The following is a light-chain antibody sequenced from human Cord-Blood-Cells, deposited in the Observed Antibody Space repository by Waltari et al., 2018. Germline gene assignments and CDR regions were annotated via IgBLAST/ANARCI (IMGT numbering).Light chain of an antibody. CDR1: QSVSSY. CDR2: DAS. CDR3: QKRSNWPLT. Sequence: EIVLKQSPAPLSLSPGERATLSSRASQSVSSYLAWSQQKPGQAPRLLIYDASNRATGIPARYSGSGSGTDFTLTISSLEHEDLAVYYCQKRSNWPLTFGGGTKVESK. V-gene: IGKV3-11*01. J-gene: IGKJ4*01.